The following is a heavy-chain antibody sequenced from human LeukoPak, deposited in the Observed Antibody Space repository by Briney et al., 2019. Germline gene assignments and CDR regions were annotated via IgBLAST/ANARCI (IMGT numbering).Heavy chain of an antibody. J-gene: IGHJ6*02. CDR1: GFTVSSNY. Sequence: PGGSLRLSCAASGFTVSSNYMSWVRQAPGKGLEWVSVIYSGGSTYYADSVKGRFTISRDNSKNTLYLQMNSLRAEDTAVYYCAREIMVRGVNYYYGMDVWGQGTTVTVSS. V-gene: IGHV3-66*01. D-gene: IGHD3-10*01. CDR3: AREIMVRGVNYYYGMDV. CDR2: IYSGGST.